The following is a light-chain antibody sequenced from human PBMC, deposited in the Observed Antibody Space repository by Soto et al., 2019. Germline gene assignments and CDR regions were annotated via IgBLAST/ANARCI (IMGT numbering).Light chain of an antibody. J-gene: IGLJ1*01. CDR3: GSYAGSDTYV. Sequence: QSVLTQPPSVSGTPGQRVTISCSGSRSNIGSNAVNWYQQFPGAAPKLLIYTDSQRPSGVPDRISGSKSGNTASLTVSGLQAEDEADYYCGSYAGSDTYVFGTGTKLTVL. CDR2: TDS. CDR1: RSNIGSNA. V-gene: IGLV1-44*01.